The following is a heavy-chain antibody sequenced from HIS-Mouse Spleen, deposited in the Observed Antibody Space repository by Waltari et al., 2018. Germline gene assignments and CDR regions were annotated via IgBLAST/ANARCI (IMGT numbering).Heavy chain of an antibody. CDR1: GYTFTRYD. J-gene: IGHJ4*02. V-gene: IGHV1-8*01. Sequence: QVQLVQSGAEVKKPGASVKVSCKASGYTFTRYDINWVRQATGQGLEWMEWRNPNSGNTGYAQKFQGRGTMTRNTSISTAYMELSSLRSEDTAVYYCARGHDYSNYFDYWGQGTLVTVSS. CDR3: ARGHDYSNYFDY. D-gene: IGHD4-4*01. CDR2: RNPNSGNT.